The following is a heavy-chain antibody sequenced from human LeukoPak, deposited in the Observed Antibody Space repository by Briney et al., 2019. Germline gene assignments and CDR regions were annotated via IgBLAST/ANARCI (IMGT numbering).Heavy chain of an antibody. CDR3: ARDRERYRNYYYSMDV. V-gene: IGHV1-2*02. CDR2: INPNSGGT. D-gene: IGHD2-15*01. Sequence: ASVKVSCKASGYTFTAYYMHWVRQAPGQRLEWMGWINPNSGGTNYAQKFQGRVTMTRDTSISTAYMELSGLISDDTAVYYCARDRERYRNYYYSMDVWGKGTTVTVSS. CDR1: GYTFTAYY. J-gene: IGHJ6*03.